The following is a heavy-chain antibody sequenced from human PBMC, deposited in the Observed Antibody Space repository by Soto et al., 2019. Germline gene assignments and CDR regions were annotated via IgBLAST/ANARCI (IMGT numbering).Heavy chain of an antibody. D-gene: IGHD6-13*01. CDR1: GASINDFY. CDR3: ARANSSTWYKLEYKWFDP. Sequence: SETLSLTCTVSGASINDFYWSWVRQTPGKGLEWVGFMYYSETTKYNPSLKGRVNMSLDTSKNQVSLHLKSVTAADTAVYYCARANSSTWYKLEYKWFDPWGQGTLVTVSS. J-gene: IGHJ5*02. CDR2: MYYSETT. V-gene: IGHV4-59*01.